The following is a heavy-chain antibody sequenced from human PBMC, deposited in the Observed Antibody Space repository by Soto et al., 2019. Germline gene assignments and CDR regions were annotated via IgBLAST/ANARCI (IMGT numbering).Heavy chain of an antibody. V-gene: IGHV1-69*12. CDR1: GGTFSSYA. Sequence: QVQLVQSGAEVKKPGSSVKVSCKASGGTFSSYAISWVRQAPGQGLEWMGGIIPIFGTANYAQKFQGRVTITADESTRTAYMVLSSLRSEDTAVYYCASIDYYGSSGYYSPWYFDLWGRGTLVTVSS. D-gene: IGHD3-22*01. J-gene: IGHJ2*01. CDR2: IIPIFGTA. CDR3: ASIDYYGSSGYYSPWYFDL.